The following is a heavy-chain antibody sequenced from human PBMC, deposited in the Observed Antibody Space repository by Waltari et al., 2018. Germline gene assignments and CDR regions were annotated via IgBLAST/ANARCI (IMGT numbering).Heavy chain of an antibody. J-gene: IGHJ5*02. Sequence: EVQLVESGGGLVQPGGSLRVSCAASGFIFSTYSMNWVRQAPGKGLGWVSYMSSSSSNKYYADSVRGRFTISRDNARNSLYLQMNSLRDEDTAVYFCARGPFXXFXXGPNWFDPWGQGTLVTVSS. CDR3: ARGPFXXFXXGPNWFDP. D-gene: IGHD3-3*02. V-gene: IGHV3-48*02. CDR2: MSSSSSNK. CDR1: GFIFSTYS.